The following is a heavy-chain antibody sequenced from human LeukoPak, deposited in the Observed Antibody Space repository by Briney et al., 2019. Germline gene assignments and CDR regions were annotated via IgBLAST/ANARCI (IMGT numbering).Heavy chain of an antibody. D-gene: IGHD4-11*01. V-gene: IGHV3-7*05. CDR2: IKQGGSEK. CDR1: GFTFSRYW. Sequence: TGGSLRLSCAGSGFTFSRYWMSWVRQAPGKGLEWVANIKQGGSEKYYVDSVKGRFTISKDNAKNSLYLQMNSLRAEDTAMYYCARDDHYSSWNWGQGTLVTVSS. CDR3: ARDDHYSSWN. J-gene: IGHJ4*02.